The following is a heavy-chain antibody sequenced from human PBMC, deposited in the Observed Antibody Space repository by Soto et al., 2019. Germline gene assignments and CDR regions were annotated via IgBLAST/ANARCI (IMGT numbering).Heavy chain of an antibody. CDR3: ARGYCSGGSCYSSDVGGNYYYYGMDV. V-gene: IGHV4-30-4*01. J-gene: IGHJ6*02. Sequence: QVQLQESGPGLVKPSQTLSLTCTVSGGSISSGDYYWSWIRQPPGKGLEWIGYIYYSGSTYYNPSLKSRVTISVDTSKNQFSLKLSSVTAADTAVYYCARGYCSGGSCYSSDVGGNYYYYGMDVWGQGTTVTVSS. CDR1: GGSISSGDYY. CDR2: IYYSGST. D-gene: IGHD2-15*01.